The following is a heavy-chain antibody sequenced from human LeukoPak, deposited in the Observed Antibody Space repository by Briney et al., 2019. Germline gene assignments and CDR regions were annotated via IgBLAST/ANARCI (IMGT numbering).Heavy chain of an antibody. D-gene: IGHD2-21*02. Sequence: SETLSLTCTVSSGSISSRNYYWGWIRQPPGKGLEWIGSIHYGGSTYYNPSLKSPDTISVDTSKNQFSLRLSSVTAADTAVYYCARRSDWMEYYYYGMDVWGQGTTVTV. V-gene: IGHV4-39*01. CDR1: SGSISSRNYY. J-gene: IGHJ6*02. CDR2: IHYGGST. CDR3: ARRSDWMEYYYYGMDV.